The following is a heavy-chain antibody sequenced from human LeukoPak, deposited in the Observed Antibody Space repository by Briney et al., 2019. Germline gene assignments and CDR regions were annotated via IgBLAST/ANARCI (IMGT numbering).Heavy chain of an antibody. J-gene: IGHJ4*02. CDR2: IYYSGNT. D-gene: IGHD1-26*01. CDR3: ARDIVGVTRAFGY. Sequence: PSETLSLTCTVSGGSISSYYWSWIRQPPGKGLEWIGYIYYSGNTNYNPSLKSRVAMSVDTSKNQFSLKLSSVTAADTAVYYCARDIVGVTRAFGYWGQGTLATVSS. V-gene: IGHV4-59*01. CDR1: GGSISSYY.